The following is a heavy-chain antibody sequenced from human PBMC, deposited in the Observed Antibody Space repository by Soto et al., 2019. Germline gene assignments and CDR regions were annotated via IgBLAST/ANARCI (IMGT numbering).Heavy chain of an antibody. D-gene: IGHD2-2*01. CDR3: ARDSADTAYYYYYYMDV. CDR2: IWYDGSNK. J-gene: IGHJ6*03. CDR1: GFTFSSYG. V-gene: IGHV3-33*01. Sequence: GGSLRLSCAASGFTFSSYGMHWVRQAPGKGLEWVAVIWYDGSNKYYADSVKGRFTISRDNSKNTLYLQMNSLRVEDTAVYYCARDSADTAYYYYYYMDVWGKGTTVTVSS.